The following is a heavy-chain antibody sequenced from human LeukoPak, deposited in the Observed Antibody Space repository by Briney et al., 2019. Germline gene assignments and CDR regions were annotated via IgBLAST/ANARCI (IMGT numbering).Heavy chain of an antibody. CDR3: ARGQDEGYYYYIDV. J-gene: IGHJ6*03. V-gene: IGHV3-30*02. D-gene: IGHD2-15*01. CDR1: GFTFSSYG. Sequence: GGSLRLSCAASGFTFSSYGMHWVRQAPGKGLEWVAFIRYDGSNKYYADSVKGRFTISRDNAKNSLYLQMNSLRAEDTAVYYCARGQDEGYYYYIDVWGKGTTVTVSS. CDR2: IRYDGSNK.